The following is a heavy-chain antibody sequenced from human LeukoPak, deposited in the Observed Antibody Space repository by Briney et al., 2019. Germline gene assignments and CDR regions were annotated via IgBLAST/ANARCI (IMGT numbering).Heavy chain of an antibody. CDR1: GDSINNYF. CDR2: IHNTGSS. CDR3: ASLGGYYDSSNSSQLETFDI. Sequence: PSETLSLTCTVSGDSINNYFWSWIRQPPGKGLEWIGYIHNTGSSNYNPSLKSRGSFSVDTSENQLSLRLNSMTAADTAVYYCASLGGYYDSSNSSQLETFDIWGQGTMVTVSS. J-gene: IGHJ3*02. V-gene: IGHV4-59*01. D-gene: IGHD3-10*01.